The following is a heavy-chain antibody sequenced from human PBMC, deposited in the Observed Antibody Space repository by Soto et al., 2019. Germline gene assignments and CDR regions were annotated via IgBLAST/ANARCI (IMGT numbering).Heavy chain of an antibody. CDR2: ISSSSSYI. V-gene: IGHV3-21*01. CDR3: ARGLGGSSYYIYYYYYGMDV. Sequence: GGSLRLSCAASGFTFSSYSMNWVRQAPGKGLEWVSSISSSSSYIYYADSVKGRFTISRDNAKNSLYLQMNSLRAEDTAVYYCARGLGGSSYYIYYYYYGMDVWGQGTTVTVSS. J-gene: IGHJ6*02. D-gene: IGHD3-22*01. CDR1: GFTFSSYS.